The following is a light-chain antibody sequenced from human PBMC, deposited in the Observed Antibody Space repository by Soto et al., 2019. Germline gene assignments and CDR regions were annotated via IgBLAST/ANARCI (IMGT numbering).Light chain of an antibody. CDR1: QTINNN. Sequence: EIVSTQSPATLSLSPGERATLSCRASQTINNNVAWYQLKDGQVPRLLIYGASTRAADVPARFSGGGSGTEFTLTISSLQSEDFAEYHCQQYNNWPQTFGQGTKVDIK. CDR2: GAS. CDR3: QQYNNWPQT. J-gene: IGKJ1*01. V-gene: IGKV3-15*01.